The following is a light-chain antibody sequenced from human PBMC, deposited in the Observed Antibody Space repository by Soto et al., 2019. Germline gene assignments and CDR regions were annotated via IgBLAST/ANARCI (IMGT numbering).Light chain of an antibody. CDR3: QQYFITPLT. CDR2: WAS. Sequence: DIVMTQSPDSLAVSLGERATINCKSSQNVLNRANNKNYIAWYQQKPGQPPKLLIYWASTRESGVPDRFSGSGSWTDFTLTISSLQAEDVAVYFCQQYFITPLTFGGGTKVEIK. V-gene: IGKV4-1*01. J-gene: IGKJ4*01. CDR1: QNVLNRANNKNY.